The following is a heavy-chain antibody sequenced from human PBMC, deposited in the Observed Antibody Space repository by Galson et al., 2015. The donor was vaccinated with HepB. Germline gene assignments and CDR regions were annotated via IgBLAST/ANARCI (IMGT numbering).Heavy chain of an antibody. CDR2: ISYDGSNK. V-gene: IGHV3-30*04. CDR3: ARDSSSWYRGYFDY. J-gene: IGHJ4*02. D-gene: IGHD6-13*01. CDR1: GFTFSSYA. Sequence: SLRLSCAASGFTFSSYAMHWVRQAPGKGLEWVAVISYDGSNKYYADSVKGRFTISRDNSKNTLYLQMNGLRAEDTAVYYCARDSSSWYRGYFDYWGQGTLVTVSS.